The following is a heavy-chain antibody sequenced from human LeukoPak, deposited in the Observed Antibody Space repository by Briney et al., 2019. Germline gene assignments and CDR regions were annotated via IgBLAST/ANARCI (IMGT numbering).Heavy chain of an antibody. CDR3: ARDQEYSGSYYRYFDF. V-gene: IGHV4-59*01. CDR2: IYSRGLTRGST. J-gene: IGHJ4*02. D-gene: IGHD1-26*01. CDR1: GGSLSSYY. Sequence: SETLSLTCTVSGGSLSSYYWSWIRQPPGKGLEWIGYIYSRGLTRGSTNYNPSLKSRVTISVDTAKNQFSLKLSSVTAADTAVYYCARDQEYSGSYYRYFDFWGQGALVTVSS.